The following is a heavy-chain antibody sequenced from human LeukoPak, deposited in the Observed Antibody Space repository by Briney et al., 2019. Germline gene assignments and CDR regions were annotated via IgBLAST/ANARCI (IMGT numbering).Heavy chain of an antibody. J-gene: IGHJ4*02. D-gene: IGHD6-13*01. CDR2: INWNGGST. CDR3: ARGTLKAAATDFDY. Sequence: GGSLRLSCAASGFTFDDYGMSWVRQAPGKGLEWVSGINWNGGSTGYADSVRGRFTISRDNAKNSLYLQMNSLRAEDTALYYCARGTLKAAATDFDYWGQGTLVTVSS. CDR1: GFTFDDYG. V-gene: IGHV3-20*04.